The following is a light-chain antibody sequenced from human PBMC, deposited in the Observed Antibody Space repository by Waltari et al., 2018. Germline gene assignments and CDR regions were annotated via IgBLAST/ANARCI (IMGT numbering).Light chain of an antibody. CDR3: QQFGSSVMYT. J-gene: IGKJ2*01. Sequence: EVVLTPSPGTLSLSPGARATLSCRARQSVSRSRIAWYLHRPGQAPRLLIYGASGRATGIPDRFSGSGSGTDFSLTISRVEPEDFAVYYCQQFGSSVMYTFGQGTKLEIK. CDR2: GAS. V-gene: IGKV3-20*01. CDR1: QSVSRSR.